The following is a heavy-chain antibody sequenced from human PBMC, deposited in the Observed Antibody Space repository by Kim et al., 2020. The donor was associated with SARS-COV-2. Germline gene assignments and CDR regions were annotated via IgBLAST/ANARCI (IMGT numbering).Heavy chain of an antibody. J-gene: IGHJ5*02. CDR3: ARRGSGWSVNWFDP. V-gene: IGHV4-39*01. D-gene: IGHD6-19*01. CDR1: GGSISSSSYY. Sequence: SETLSLTCTVSGGSISSSSYYWGWIRQPPGKGLEWIGSIYYSGSTYYNPSLKSRVTISVDTSKNQFSLKLSSVTAADTAVYYCARRGSGWSVNWFDPWGQGTLVTVSS. CDR2: IYYSGST.